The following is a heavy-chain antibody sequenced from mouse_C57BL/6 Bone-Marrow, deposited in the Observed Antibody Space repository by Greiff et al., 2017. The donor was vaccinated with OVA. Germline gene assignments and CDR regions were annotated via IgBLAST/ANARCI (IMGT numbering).Heavy chain of an antibody. CDR3: ARRDGLAGTFAY. CDR1: GYAFSSSW. D-gene: IGHD4-1*01. J-gene: IGHJ3*01. CDR2: IYPGDGDT. Sequence: QVQLQQSGPELVKPGASVKISCKASGYAFSSSWMNWVKQRPGKGLEWIGRIYPGDGDTNYNGKFKGKATLTADKSSSTAYMQLSSLTSEDSAVYFCARRDGLAGTFAYWGQGTLVTVSA. V-gene: IGHV1-82*01.